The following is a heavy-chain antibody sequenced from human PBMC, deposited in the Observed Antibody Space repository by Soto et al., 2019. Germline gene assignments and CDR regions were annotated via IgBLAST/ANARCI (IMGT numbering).Heavy chain of an antibody. CDR1: GFSLNTRDVG. D-gene: IGHD3-16*01. Sequence: QITLNESGPALVKPTQTLTLTCTFSGFSLNTRDVGVGWIRQPPGKALEWLGVVYWDDDKTYSPSLKSRLTSTKEHPKNQVVLRMTKMDPVDTATYYCGHCRGGVASFWGQGSLVTVSS. V-gene: IGHV2-5*02. CDR2: VYWDDDK. CDR3: GHCRGGVASF. J-gene: IGHJ4*02.